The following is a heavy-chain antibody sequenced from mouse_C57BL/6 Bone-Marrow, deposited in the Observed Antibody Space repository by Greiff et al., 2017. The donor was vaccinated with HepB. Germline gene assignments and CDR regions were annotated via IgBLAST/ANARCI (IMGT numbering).Heavy chain of an antibody. Sequence: QVQLKESGPELVKPGASVKISCKASGYAFSSSWMNWVKQRPGKGLEWIGRIYPGDGDTNYNGKFKGKATLTADKSSSTAYMQLSSLTSEDSAVYFCATHYYGSSYRYFDVWGTGTTVTVSS. V-gene: IGHV1-82*01. J-gene: IGHJ1*03. D-gene: IGHD1-1*01. CDR3: ATHYYGSSYRYFDV. CDR2: IYPGDGDT. CDR1: GYAFSSSW.